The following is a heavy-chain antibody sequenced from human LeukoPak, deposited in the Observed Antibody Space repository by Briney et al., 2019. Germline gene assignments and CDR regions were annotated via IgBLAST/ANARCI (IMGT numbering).Heavy chain of an antibody. CDR2: IYHSGST. Sequence: SETLSLTCAVSGYSISSGYYWGWIPQPPGKGLEWIGSIYHSGSTYYNPSLKSRVTISVDTSKNQFSLKLSSVTAADTAVYYCARAYYDILTGYPPDAFDIWGQGTMVTVSS. D-gene: IGHD3-9*01. CDR3: ARAYYDILTGYPPDAFDI. V-gene: IGHV4-38-2*01. CDR1: GYSISSGYY. J-gene: IGHJ3*02.